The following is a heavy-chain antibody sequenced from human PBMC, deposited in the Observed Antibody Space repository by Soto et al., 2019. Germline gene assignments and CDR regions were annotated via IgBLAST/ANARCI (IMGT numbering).Heavy chain of an antibody. J-gene: IGHJ4*02. Sequence: QVQLQESGPGLVKPSETLSLTCTVSGGSISSYYWSWVRQPAGKGLEWIGRIYSAGGTNYNPSLTGRVSMSVDTSKTQFALKLSYVTAADTAVYYCAGETDYGDYFGYWGQGTLVTVSS. V-gene: IGHV4-4*07. D-gene: IGHD4-17*01. CDR2: IYSAGGT. CDR3: AGETDYGDYFGY. CDR1: GGSISSYY.